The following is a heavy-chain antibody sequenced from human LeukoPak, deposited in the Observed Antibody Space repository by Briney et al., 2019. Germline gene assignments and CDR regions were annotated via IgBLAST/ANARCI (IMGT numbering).Heavy chain of an antibody. CDR3: AGEPLGITTVRGPYHG. Sequence: GGSLRLSCAASGFTFSSYWMSWVRQAPGKGLEWVANIKQDGSEKYYVDSVKGRFTISRDNAKNSLYLQMNSLRAEDTAVYYCAGEPLGITTVRGPYHGWGQGTLVTVSP. J-gene: IGHJ4*02. CDR2: IKQDGSEK. V-gene: IGHV3-7*01. CDR1: GFTFSSYW. D-gene: IGHD3-10*01.